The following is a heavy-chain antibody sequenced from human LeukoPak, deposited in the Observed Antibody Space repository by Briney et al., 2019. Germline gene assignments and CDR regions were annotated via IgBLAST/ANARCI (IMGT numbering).Heavy chain of an antibody. CDR3: ARGGSGLPHGRRVPSY. CDR2: ISSSSSYI. D-gene: IGHD2-15*01. V-gene: IGHV3-21*01. CDR1: GFTFSSYS. J-gene: IGHJ4*02. Sequence: PGGSLRLSCAASGFTFSSYSMNWVRQAPGKGLEWVSSISSSSSYIYYADSVKGRFTISRDNAKNSLYLQMNSLRAEDTAVYYCARGGSGLPHGRRVPSYWGQGTLVTVSS.